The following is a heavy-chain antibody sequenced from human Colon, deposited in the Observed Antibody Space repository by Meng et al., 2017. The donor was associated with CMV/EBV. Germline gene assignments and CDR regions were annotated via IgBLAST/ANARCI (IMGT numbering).Heavy chain of an antibody. CDR3: AKKGMTDSSGYYFDY. J-gene: IGHJ4*02. Sequence: GESLKISCAASGFTFSSYAMSWVRQAPGKGLEWVSAISGSGGSTYYADSVKGRFTISRDNSKNTLYLQMNSLRAEDTAVYYCAKKGMTDSSGYYFDYWGQGTLVTVS. CDR2: ISGSGGST. V-gene: IGHV3-23*01. CDR1: GFTFSSYA. D-gene: IGHD3-22*01.